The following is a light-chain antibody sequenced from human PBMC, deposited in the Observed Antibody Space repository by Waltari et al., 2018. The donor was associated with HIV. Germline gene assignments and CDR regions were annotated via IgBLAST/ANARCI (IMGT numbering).Light chain of an antibody. Sequence: QSALTQPRSVSGSPGQSVTISCTGTSSDVGGSNSVSWYQQHPGQAPKLMIYDVNKRPSGFPDRFSGSNSGSTASLTVSGLQAEDEADYYCCSYGGSFFYVFGTGTKVTVL. CDR1: SSDVGGSNS. J-gene: IGLJ1*01. CDR2: DVN. V-gene: IGLV2-11*01. CDR3: CSYGGSFFYV.